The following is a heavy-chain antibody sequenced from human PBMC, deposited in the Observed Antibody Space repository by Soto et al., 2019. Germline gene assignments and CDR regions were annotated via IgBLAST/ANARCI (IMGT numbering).Heavy chain of an antibody. J-gene: IGHJ4*02. Sequence: SETLSLTCAVYGGSFSGYYWSWIRQPPGKGLEWIGEINHSGSTNYNPSLKSRVTISVDTSKNQFSLKLSSVTAADTAVYYCARGLRTYYDFWSGYYPQYYFDYWGQGTLVTVSS. V-gene: IGHV4-34*01. CDR1: GGSFSGYY. CDR2: INHSGST. D-gene: IGHD3-3*01. CDR3: ARGLRTYYDFWSGYYPQYYFDY.